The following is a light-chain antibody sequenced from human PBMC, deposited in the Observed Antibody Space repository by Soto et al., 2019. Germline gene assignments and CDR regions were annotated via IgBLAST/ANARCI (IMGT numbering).Light chain of an antibody. Sequence: AIRMTQSPSSFSASTGDRVTITCRASQGISSYLAWYQQKQGKAPKFLIYATSTLQSGVPSRFSGSGSGTDFTLTISCLQSEDFATYYCQQYYSYPPGTFGQGTKLEIK. CDR2: ATS. CDR1: QGISSY. J-gene: IGKJ2*01. V-gene: IGKV1-8*01. CDR3: QQYYSYPPGT.